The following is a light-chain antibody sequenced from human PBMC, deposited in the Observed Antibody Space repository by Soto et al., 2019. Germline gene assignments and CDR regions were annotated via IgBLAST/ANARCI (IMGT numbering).Light chain of an antibody. J-gene: IGKJ1*01. CDR2: KAS. Sequence: DIQMTQSPSTLSASVGDRVTITCRASQSISSWLAWYQQNPGKAPKLLIYKASSLQSGVPSRFSGSGSGTEFTLTISSLQPDDFATYYCQQYNIYPWTFGQGTKVEIK. CDR1: QSISSW. CDR3: QQYNIYPWT. V-gene: IGKV1-5*03.